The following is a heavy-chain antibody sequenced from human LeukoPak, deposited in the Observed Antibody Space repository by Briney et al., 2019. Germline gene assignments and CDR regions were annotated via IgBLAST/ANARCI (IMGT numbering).Heavy chain of an antibody. D-gene: IGHD3-22*01. CDR3: ARGRSGYYFDY. J-gene: IGHJ4*02. Sequence: GGSLRLSCAASGFTFSSVSMNWVRQAPGKGLEWVSYISSTSTSTYYADSAKGRFTISRDNAQNSLYLQMNSLEDDDTAVYYCARGRSGYYFDYWGQGTLVTVSS. CDR2: ISSTSTST. CDR1: GFTFSSVS. V-gene: IGHV3-48*02.